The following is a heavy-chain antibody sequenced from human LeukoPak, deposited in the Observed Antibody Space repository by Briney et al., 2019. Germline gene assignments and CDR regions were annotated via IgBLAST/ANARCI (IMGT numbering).Heavy chain of an antibody. CDR1: GFTFSSHA. V-gene: IGHV3-30-3*01. D-gene: IGHD1-1*01. J-gene: IGHJ4*02. CDR3: ARGGRKATYSDY. Sequence: GGSLRLSCAASGFTFSSHAMHWVRQAPGKGLEWVAVISYDGSNKYYADSVKGRFTISRDNSKNTLYLQMNSLRAEDTAVYYCARGGRKATYSDYWGQGTLVTVSS. CDR2: ISYDGSNK.